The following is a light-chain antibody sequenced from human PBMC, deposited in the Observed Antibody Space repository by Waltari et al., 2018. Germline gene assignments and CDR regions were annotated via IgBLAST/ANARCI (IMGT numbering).Light chain of an antibody. CDR2: GAS. J-gene: IGKJ3*01. Sequence: EIVLTQSPGTLSLSPGDRATLSCRASQSVSSAYLAWYQQKPGQAPRLLIYGASRRATGIPARFSGSGSGTDFTLTISSLEPEDFAVYYCQHRDHWPPDATFGPGTKVDI. CDR1: QSVSSAY. CDR3: QHRDHWPPDAT. V-gene: IGKV3D-20*02.